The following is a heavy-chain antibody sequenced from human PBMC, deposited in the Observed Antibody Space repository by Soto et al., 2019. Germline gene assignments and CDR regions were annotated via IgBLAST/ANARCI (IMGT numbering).Heavy chain of an antibody. CDR2: IYYSGST. D-gene: IGHD3-10*01. Sequence: QLQLQESGPGLVKASETLSPTCTVSGGSISSSSYYWGWIRQPPGKGLEWIGSIYYSGSTYYNPSLKSRVTISVDTSKNQFSLRLSSVTAADPAVYYCAGGRGDYYYGMDVWGQGTTVTVSS. J-gene: IGHJ6*02. CDR3: AGGRGDYYYGMDV. CDR1: GGSISSSSYY. V-gene: IGHV4-39*01.